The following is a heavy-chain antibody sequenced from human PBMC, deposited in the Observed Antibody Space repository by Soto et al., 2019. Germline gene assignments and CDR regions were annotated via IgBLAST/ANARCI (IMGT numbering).Heavy chain of an antibody. D-gene: IGHD6-19*01. CDR2: ISRGGSSI. V-gene: IGHV3-48*01. CDR3: VREGGDLRGSGVFDY. CDR1: GFTFSFYT. J-gene: IGHJ4*02. Sequence: EPQLVESGGGLVQPGGSLRLSCAASGFTFSFYTMNWVRQTPGKGLEWLAYISRGGSSIYYADSVKSRFTVSRDNANNSLSLQLNSLRREETAVYYCVREGGDLRGSGVFDYWGQGTLVTVSS.